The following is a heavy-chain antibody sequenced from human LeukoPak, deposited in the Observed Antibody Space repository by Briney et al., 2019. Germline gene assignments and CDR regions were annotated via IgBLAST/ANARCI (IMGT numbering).Heavy chain of an antibody. CDR1: GYTFTDYY. CDR3: ARGHGYFGSGSYPDY. V-gene: IGHV1-2*02. Sequence: GASVKVSCKASGYTFTDYYMHWMRQAPGQGLEWMGWINPNNGGTNYAQKFQGRVTMTRDTSISTAYMELSRLRSDDTAVYYCARGHGYFGSGSYPDYWGQGTLVTVSS. J-gene: IGHJ4*02. CDR2: INPNNGGT. D-gene: IGHD3-10*01.